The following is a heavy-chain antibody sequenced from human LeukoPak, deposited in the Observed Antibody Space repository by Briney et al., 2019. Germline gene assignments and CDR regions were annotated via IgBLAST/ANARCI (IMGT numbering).Heavy chain of an antibody. CDR3: AKDSFSQNRIFDALDL. D-gene: IGHD2/OR15-2a*01. CDR2: MNPV. V-gene: IGHV3-23*01. CDR1: GFTFSGYV. Sequence: PGGSLRLSCAASGFTFSGYVMSWVRQAPGKGLEWVSSMNPVYYADSVKGRFTISRDDSKNTLFLQMNSLRAQDTAIYYYAKDSFSQNRIFDALDLWPQGPRVPVPS. J-gene: IGHJ3*01.